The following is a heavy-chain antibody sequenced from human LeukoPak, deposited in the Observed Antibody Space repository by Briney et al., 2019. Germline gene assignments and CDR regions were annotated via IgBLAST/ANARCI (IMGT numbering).Heavy chain of an antibody. CDR2: ISSSSSYI. CDR1: GFTFSSYA. J-gene: IGHJ4*02. CDR3: ARDPGYYDSSGDRSPSDY. V-gene: IGHV3-21*01. Sequence: PGGSLRLSCAASGFTFSSYAMSWVRQAPGKGLEWVSSISSSSSYIYYADSVKGRFTISRDNAKNSLYLQMNSLRAEDTAVYYCARDPGYYDSSGDRSPSDYWGQGTLVTVSS. D-gene: IGHD3-22*01.